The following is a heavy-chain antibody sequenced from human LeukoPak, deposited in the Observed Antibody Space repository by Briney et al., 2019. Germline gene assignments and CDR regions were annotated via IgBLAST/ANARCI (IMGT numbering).Heavy chain of an antibody. CDR1: GGSISSGGYY. V-gene: IGHV4-31*03. Sequence: SETLSLTCTVSGGSISSGGYYWSWIRQHPGKGLEWIGYIYYSGSTYYNPSLKSRVTISVDTSKNQFSLKLSFVTAADTAVYYCARRVVVAAIFDYWGQGTLVTVSS. J-gene: IGHJ4*02. D-gene: IGHD2-15*01. CDR3: ARRVVVAAIFDY. CDR2: IYYSGST.